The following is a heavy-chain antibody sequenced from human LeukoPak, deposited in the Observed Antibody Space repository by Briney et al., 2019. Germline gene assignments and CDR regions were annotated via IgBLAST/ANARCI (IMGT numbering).Heavy chain of an antibody. CDR3: AREGGGSGSSYYYYGMDV. J-gene: IGHJ6*04. Sequence: GGSLRLSCAASGFTFSSYGMHWVRQAPGKGLEWVAVIWYDGSNKYYADSVKGRFTISRDNSKNTLYLQMSSLRAEDTAVYYCAREGGGSGSSYYYYGMDVWGKGTTVTVSS. CDR1: GFTFSSYG. D-gene: IGHD3-10*01. CDR2: IWYDGSNK. V-gene: IGHV3-33*01.